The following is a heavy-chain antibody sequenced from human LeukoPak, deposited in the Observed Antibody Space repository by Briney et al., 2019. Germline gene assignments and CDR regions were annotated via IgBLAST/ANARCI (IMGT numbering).Heavy chain of an antibody. V-gene: IGHV3-53*01. CDR2: IYSGGST. CDR3: TKGWMVRYYFDY. J-gene: IGHJ4*02. D-gene: IGHD3-16*02. Sequence: GGSLRLSCAASGFTVSSDYMSWVRQAPGKGLEWVSVIYSGGSTYYADAVKGRLTISRDNAKNTLYLQINSLRAEDTAVYYCTKGWMVRYYFDYWGQGALVTVSS. CDR1: GFTVSSDY.